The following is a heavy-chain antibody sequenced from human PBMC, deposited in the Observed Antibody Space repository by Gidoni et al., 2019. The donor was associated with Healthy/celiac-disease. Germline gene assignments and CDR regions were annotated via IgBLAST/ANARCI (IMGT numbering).Heavy chain of an antibody. CDR1: GCPFSSYA. V-gene: IGHV3-30-3*01. J-gene: IGHJ1*01. CDR3: AREDPSSWYGEGEKYFQH. D-gene: IGHD6-13*01. CDR2: ISYDGSNK. Sequence: QVQLVESGGGVVQPGRSLRLSCAASGCPFSSYAMPWVRQAPGKGLEWVAVISYDGSNKYYADSVKGRFTISRDNSKNTLYLQMNSLRAEDTAVYYCAREDPSSWYGEGEKYFQHWGQGTLVTVSS.